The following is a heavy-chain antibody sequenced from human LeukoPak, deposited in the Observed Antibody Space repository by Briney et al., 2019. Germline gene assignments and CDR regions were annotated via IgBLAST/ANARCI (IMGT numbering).Heavy chain of an antibody. CDR2: IYTSGST. V-gene: IGHV4-61*02. Sequence: SETLSLTCTVSGGSISSGSYYWSWIRQPAGKGLEWIGRIYTSGSTNYNPSLKSRVTISVDTSKNQFSLKLSSVTAADTAVYYCARGKGYGVAVYYFDYWGQGTLVTVSS. CDR3: ARGKGYGVAVYYFDY. CDR1: GGSISSGSYY. D-gene: IGHD6-19*01. J-gene: IGHJ4*02.